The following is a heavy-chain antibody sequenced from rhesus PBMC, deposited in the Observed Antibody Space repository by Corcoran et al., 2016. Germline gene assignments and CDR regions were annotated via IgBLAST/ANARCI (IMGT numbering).Heavy chain of an antibody. CDR2: SDPIDSDT. V-gene: IGHV5-2*01. CDR3: AKEGYGSSYYGLES. J-gene: IGHJ6*01. Sequence: VQLVQSGAEVKRPGESLTISCKTSGFSFTSYWISWVRQRPGKGLEWMGASDPIDSDTRHSPSLQGQVTIAADKSSSTADLQWSSLKASDSATYDCAKEGYGSSYYGLESGGQGVVVTVAS. D-gene: IGHD4-29*01. CDR1: GFSFTSYW.